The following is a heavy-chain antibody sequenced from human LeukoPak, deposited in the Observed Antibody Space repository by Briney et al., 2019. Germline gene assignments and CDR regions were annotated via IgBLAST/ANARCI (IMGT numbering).Heavy chain of an antibody. V-gene: IGHV3-30*18. CDR1: GFTFSSYG. D-gene: IGHD3-22*01. J-gene: IGHJ4*02. CDR2: ISYDGSNK. Sequence: GGSLRLSCAASGFTFSSYGMHWVRQAPGKGLEWVAVISYDGSNKYYAASVKGRFTISRDNSKNTLYLQMNSLRAEDTAVYYCAKGRTYYYDSSGYYFDYWGQGTLVTVSS. CDR3: AKGRTYYYDSSGYYFDY.